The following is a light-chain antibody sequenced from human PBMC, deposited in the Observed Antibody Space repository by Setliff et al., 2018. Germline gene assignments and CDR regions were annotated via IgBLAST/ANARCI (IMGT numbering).Light chain of an antibody. CDR3: SSYTPDSTLV. CDR1: GSDVGGYTY. V-gene: IGLV2-14*03. CDR2: GVS. Sequence: QSALTQPASVSGSPGQSITISCTGTGSDVGGYTYVSWYQQHPGKAPKLLIFGVSNRPSGVSNRFSASKSGNTASLAISGLQAEDEADYYCSSYTPDSTLVFGGGTQLTVL. J-gene: IGLJ3*02.